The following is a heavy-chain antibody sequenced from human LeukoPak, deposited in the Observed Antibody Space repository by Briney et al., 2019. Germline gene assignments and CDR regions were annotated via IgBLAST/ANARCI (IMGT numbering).Heavy chain of an antibody. Sequence: ASVKVSCKASGYTFTGYYMHWLRQAPGQGLEWMGIINPSGGSTSYAQKFQGRVTMTRDTSTSTVYMELSSLRSEDTAVYYCARGDDSSGYYYVFDYWGQGTLVTVSS. V-gene: IGHV1-46*01. D-gene: IGHD3-22*01. J-gene: IGHJ4*02. CDR3: ARGDDSSGYYYVFDY. CDR1: GYTFTGYY. CDR2: INPSGGST.